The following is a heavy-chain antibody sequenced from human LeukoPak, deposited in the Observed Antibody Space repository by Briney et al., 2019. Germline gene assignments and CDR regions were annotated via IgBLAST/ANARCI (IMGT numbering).Heavy chain of an antibody. Sequence: ASVKVSCTASGYTFTGYYMHWVRQAPGQGLEWMGWINPNSGGTNYAQKFQGRVTMTRDTSISTAYMELSRLRSDDTAVYYCARSRSGYYYYYYYYGMDVWGQGTTVTVSS. CDR3: ARSRSGYYYYYYYYGMDV. J-gene: IGHJ6*02. CDR1: GYTFTGYY. V-gene: IGHV1-2*02. D-gene: IGHD3-9*01. CDR2: INPNSGGT.